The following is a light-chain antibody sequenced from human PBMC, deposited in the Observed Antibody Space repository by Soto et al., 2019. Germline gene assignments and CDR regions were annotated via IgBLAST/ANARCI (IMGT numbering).Light chain of an antibody. CDR1: QSLLHSNGYNY. CDR3: MQTLQTPIT. CDR2: LGS. J-gene: IGKJ5*01. Sequence: DIVMTQSPLSLPVTPGEPASMSCRSSQSLLHSNGYNYLDWYLQKPGQSPQLLIYLGSNRASGVPARFSGSGSGTDFTLKISSVEPEDVGVYYCMQTLQTPITFGQGTRLEIK. V-gene: IGKV2-28*01.